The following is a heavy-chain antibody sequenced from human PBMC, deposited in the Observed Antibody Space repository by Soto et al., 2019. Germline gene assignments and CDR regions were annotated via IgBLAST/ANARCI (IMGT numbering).Heavy chain of an antibody. CDR1: GFTSSDYA. D-gene: IGHD5-18*01. J-gene: IGHJ4*02. CDR2: IRNKDNNYAT. CDR3: TSRRDWTAVDPFDY. Sequence: GGSLRLSCAASGFTSSDYAMYWVRQASGKGLEWVGRIRNKDNNYATAYTASVKGRFTISRDDSKNTVYLQMNSLKIDDTAVYYCTSRRDWTAVDPFDYWGQGTLVTVSS. V-gene: IGHV3-73*01.